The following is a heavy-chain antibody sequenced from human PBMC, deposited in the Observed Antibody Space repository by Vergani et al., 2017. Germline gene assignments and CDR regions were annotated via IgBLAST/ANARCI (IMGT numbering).Heavy chain of an antibody. CDR2: ISCDGSNN. CDR1: GFTFSSYG. D-gene: IGHD2-15*01. J-gene: IGHJ6*02. Sequence: QVQLVESGGGVVQPGRSLRLSCAASGFTFSSYGMHWVRQAPGKGLEWVAVISCDGSNNYYADSVKGRFTISRDNSKNTLYLQMNSLRAEDTAVYYCAKEAAALPIYYYYGMDVWGQGTTVTVSS. CDR3: AKEAAALPIYYYYGMDV. V-gene: IGHV3-30*18.